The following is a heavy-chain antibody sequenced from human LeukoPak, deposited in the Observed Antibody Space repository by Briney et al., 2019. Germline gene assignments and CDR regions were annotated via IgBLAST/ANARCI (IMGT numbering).Heavy chain of an antibody. V-gene: IGHV4-34*01. Sequence: SETLSLTCAVYGGAFSGYYWSWIRQPPGKGLEWIVEINHSGSTNYNPSLKSRVTISVDTSKNQFSLKLSSVTAADTAVYYCARLRRRLFAPRTRNWFDPWGQGTLVTVSS. D-gene: IGHD2-21*02. CDR2: INHSGST. J-gene: IGHJ5*02. CDR1: GGAFSGYY. CDR3: ARLRRRLFAPRTRNWFDP.